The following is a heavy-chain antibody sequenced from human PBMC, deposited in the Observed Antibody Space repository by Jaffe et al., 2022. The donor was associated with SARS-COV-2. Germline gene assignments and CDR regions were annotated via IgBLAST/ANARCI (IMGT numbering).Heavy chain of an antibody. Sequence: QVQLVESGGGVVQPGRSLRLSCAASGFTFSSYAMHWVRQAPGKGLEWVAVISYDGSNKYYADSVKGRFTISRDNSKNTLYLQMNSLRAEDTAVYYCARVRYNWNDRFFDYWGQGTLVTVSS. V-gene: IGHV3-30*04. D-gene: IGHD1-1*01. CDR3: ARVRYNWNDRFFDY. J-gene: IGHJ4*02. CDR2: ISYDGSNK. CDR1: GFTFSSYA.